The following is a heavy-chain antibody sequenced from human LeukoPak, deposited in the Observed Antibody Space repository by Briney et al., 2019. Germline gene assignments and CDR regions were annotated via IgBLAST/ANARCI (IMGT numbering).Heavy chain of an antibody. CDR2: ISWNSGSI. D-gene: IGHD2-2*01. V-gene: IGHV3-9*01. Sequence: GRSLRLSCAASGFTFDDYAMRWVRQAPGKGLEWVSGISWNSGSIGYADSVKGRFTISRDNAKNSLYLQMNSLRAEDTALYYCAKDHCSSTSCYLGYYFDYWGQGTLVTVSS. J-gene: IGHJ4*02. CDR3: AKDHCSSTSCYLGYYFDY. CDR1: GFTFDDYA.